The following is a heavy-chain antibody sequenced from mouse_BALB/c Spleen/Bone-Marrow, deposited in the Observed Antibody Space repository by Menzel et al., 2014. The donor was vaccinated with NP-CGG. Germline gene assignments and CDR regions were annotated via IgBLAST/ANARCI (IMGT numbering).Heavy chain of an antibody. CDR2: IDPANGNT. CDR1: GFNIKDTY. V-gene: IGHV14-3*02. CDR3: ARITT. J-gene: IGHJ3*01. Sequence: VQLKESGAELVKPGGSVKLSWTASGFNIKDTYMHWGKQRPEQGLEWIGRIDPANGNTKYDPKFQGKATITADTSSNTAYLQLSSLTSEDTAVYYCARITTWGQGTLVTVSA. D-gene: IGHD2-4*01.